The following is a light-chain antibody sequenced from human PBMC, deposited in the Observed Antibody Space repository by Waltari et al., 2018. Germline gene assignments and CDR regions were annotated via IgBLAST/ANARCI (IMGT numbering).Light chain of an antibody. CDR3: QHHFRLPAT. CDR2: GAS. CDR1: QIISRY. Sequence: SCRASQIISRYLAWYQQKPGQAPRLLIYGASTRATGIPDRFSGSGSGTDFSLTISGLVPEDSAVYYCQHHFRLPATFGQGTKVEIK. V-gene: IGKV3-20*01. J-gene: IGKJ1*01.